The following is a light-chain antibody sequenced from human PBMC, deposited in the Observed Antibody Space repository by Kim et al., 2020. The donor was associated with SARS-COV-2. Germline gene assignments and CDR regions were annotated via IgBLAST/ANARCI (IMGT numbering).Light chain of an antibody. Sequence: APLGDGVTLTCRASQGISNYLAWYKQKPGKLPELLIFAASTLQSGVPSRFSGSGSGTDFTLTISSLQAEDVATYYCQKYNSAPFTFGPGTKVDIK. V-gene: IGKV1-27*01. CDR1: QGISNY. CDR2: AAS. CDR3: QKYNSAPFT. J-gene: IGKJ3*01.